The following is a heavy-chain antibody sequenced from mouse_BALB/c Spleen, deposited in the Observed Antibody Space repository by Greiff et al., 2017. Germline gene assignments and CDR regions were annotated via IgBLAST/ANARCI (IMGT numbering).Heavy chain of an antibody. V-gene: IGHV1S137*01. CDR1: GYTFTDYA. Sequence: VQLQESGAELVRPGVSVKISCKGSGYTFTDYAMHWVKQSHAKSLEWIGVISTYYGDASYNQKFKGKATLTVDKSSSTAYMQLSSLTSADSAVYYCAREGNYRHAMDYWGQGTSVTVSS. CDR2: ISTYYGDA. D-gene: IGHD2-1*01. J-gene: IGHJ4*01. CDR3: AREGNYRHAMDY.